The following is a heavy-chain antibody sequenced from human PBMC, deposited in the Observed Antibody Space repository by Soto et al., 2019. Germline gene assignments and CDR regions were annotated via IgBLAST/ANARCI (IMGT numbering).Heavy chain of an antibody. Sequence: SETLSLTCAVSGGSISSSNWWSWVRQPQGKGLEWIGYIYYSVSTYYNPSLKSRVTISVDTSKNQFSLKLSSVTAADTAVYYCARGPNEYYYDRHLDYWGQGTLVTVSS. D-gene: IGHD3-22*01. CDR2: IYYSVST. CDR3: ARGPNEYYYDRHLDY. J-gene: IGHJ4*02. V-gene: IGHV4-4*02. CDR1: GGSISSSNW.